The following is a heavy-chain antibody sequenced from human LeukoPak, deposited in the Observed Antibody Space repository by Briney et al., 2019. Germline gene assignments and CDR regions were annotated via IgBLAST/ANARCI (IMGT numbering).Heavy chain of an antibody. J-gene: IGHJ4*02. CDR2: INPNSGGT. Sequence: ASVKVSCKASGYTFTGYYMHWVRQAPGQGLEWMGWINPNSGGTNCAQNFQGRVTMTRDTSISTAHMELSRLRSDDTAVYYCARDISWYYDILTGYQPYYFDYWGQGTLVTVSS. D-gene: IGHD3-9*01. CDR1: GYTFTGYY. CDR3: ARDISWYYDILTGYQPYYFDY. V-gene: IGHV1-2*02.